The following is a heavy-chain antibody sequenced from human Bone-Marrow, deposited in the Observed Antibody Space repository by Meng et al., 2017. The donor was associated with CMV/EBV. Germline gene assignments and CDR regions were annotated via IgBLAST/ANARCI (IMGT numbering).Heavy chain of an antibody. Sequence: SETLSLTCTVSGGSISSSSYYWGWIRQPPGKGLEWIGSIYYSGSTYYNPSLKSRVTISVDTSKNQFSLKLSSVTAADTAVYYCARDGYYDFWSGYLRYWGQGTLVTVSS. CDR1: GGSISSSSYY. J-gene: IGHJ4*02. CDR2: IYYSGST. V-gene: IGHV4-39*07. CDR3: ARDGYYDFWSGYLRY. D-gene: IGHD3-3*01.